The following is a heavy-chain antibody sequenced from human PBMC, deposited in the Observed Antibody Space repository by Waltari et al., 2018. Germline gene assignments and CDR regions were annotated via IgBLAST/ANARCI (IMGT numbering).Heavy chain of an antibody. CDR2: IIPMFNNP. CDR1: GDVFDTYA. CDR3: ARGSKFGDYGDLDY. J-gene: IGHJ4*02. Sequence: VQLVQSGAEVKKPGSSVRVSCKTSGDVFDTYAISWVRQAPGKGLEWMGGIIPMFNNPNYAQRFEGTVTITADESTSTGYMELTGLTSEDTAIYYCARGSKFGDYGDLDYWGQGTLVTVS. V-gene: IGHV1-69*01. D-gene: IGHD4-17*01.